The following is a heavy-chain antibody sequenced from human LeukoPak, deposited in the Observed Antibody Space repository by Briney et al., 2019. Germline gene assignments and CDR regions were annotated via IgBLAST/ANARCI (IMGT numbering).Heavy chain of an antibody. CDR3: AKDLVFRPDSSGS. D-gene: IGHD3-22*01. V-gene: IGHV3-48*04. J-gene: IGHJ4*02. CDR1: GFTFSSYS. Sequence: GGPLRLSCAASGFTFSSYSMNWVRQAPGKGLEWVSYISSSSSTIYYADSVKGRFTISRDNAKNSLYLQMNSLRAEDTALYYCAKDLVFRPDSSGSWGQGTLVTVSP. CDR2: ISSSSSTI.